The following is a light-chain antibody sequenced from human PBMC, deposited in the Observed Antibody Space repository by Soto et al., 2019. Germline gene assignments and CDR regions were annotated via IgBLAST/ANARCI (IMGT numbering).Light chain of an antibody. CDR2: STN. CDR3: LLYYGGAQPVV. J-gene: IGLJ2*01. V-gene: IGLV7-43*01. CDR1: TGAVTSGHY. Sequence: QAVVTQEPSLTVSPGGTVTLTCASSTGAVTSGHYPNWFQQKPGQAPRALIYSTNKKHSWTPARVSGSLLGGKAALTLSGVQPEDEAEYYCLLYYGGAQPVVLGGGTKLTVL.